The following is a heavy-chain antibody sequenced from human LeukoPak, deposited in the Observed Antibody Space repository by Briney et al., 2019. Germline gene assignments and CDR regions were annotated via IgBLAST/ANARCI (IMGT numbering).Heavy chain of an antibody. CDR3: ARRGYSGYVSSLDY. J-gene: IGHJ4*02. CDR2: INHSGST. D-gene: IGHD5-12*01. CDR1: GGSFSGYC. Sequence: SETLSLTCAVYGGSFSGYCWSWIRQPPGKGLEWIGEINHSGSTNYNPSLKSRVTISVDTSKNQFSLKLSSVTAADTAVYYCARRGYSGYVSSLDYWGQGTLVTVSS. V-gene: IGHV4-34*01.